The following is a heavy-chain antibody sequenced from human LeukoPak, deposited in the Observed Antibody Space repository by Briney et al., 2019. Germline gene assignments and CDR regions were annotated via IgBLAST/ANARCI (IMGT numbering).Heavy chain of an antibody. Sequence: SQTLSLTCTVSGGSISSGDYYWSWIRQPPGKGLEWIGYIYYSGSTYYNPSLKSRVTISVDTSKNQFSLKLSSVTAADTAVYYCASQPRGYSYGYARFDYWGQGTLVTASS. CDR1: GGSISSGDYY. D-gene: IGHD5-18*01. CDR2: IYYSGST. J-gene: IGHJ4*02. V-gene: IGHV4-30-4*08. CDR3: ASQPRGYSYGYARFDY.